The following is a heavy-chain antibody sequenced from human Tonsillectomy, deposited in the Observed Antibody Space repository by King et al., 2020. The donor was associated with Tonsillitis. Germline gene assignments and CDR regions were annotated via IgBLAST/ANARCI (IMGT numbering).Heavy chain of an antibody. CDR3: ARESHGDCWFDP. CDR1: GYTFTNYY. D-gene: IGHD4-17*01. J-gene: IGHJ5*02. CDR2: MYPRAGTS. V-gene: IGHV1-46*01. Sequence: HVQLVQSGAEVRRPGASVRVSCTAPGYTFTNYYVHWVRQAPGQGLEYVGVMYPRAGTSAYARKFQGRITLTTDTSSSTVYMELSSLRSEDTAVYYCARESHGDCWFDPWGPGTLVTVSS.